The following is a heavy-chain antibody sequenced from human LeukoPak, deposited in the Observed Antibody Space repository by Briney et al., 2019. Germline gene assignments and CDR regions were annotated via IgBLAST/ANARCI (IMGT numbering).Heavy chain of an antibody. CDR2: IKQDGSEK. CDR1: GCTFSSYW. D-gene: IGHD3-16*01. V-gene: IGHV3-7*01. Sequence: GGSLRLSCAASGCTFSSYWMSWVRQAPGKGLEWVANIKQDGSEKYYMDSVKGRFTISRDNAKNALYLQMNSLRAEDTAVYYCARFGYLYYFDYWGQGTLVTVSS. J-gene: IGHJ4*02. CDR3: ARFGYLYYFDY.